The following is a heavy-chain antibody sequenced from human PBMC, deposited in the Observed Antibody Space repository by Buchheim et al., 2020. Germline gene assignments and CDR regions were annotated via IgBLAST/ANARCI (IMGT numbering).Heavy chain of an antibody. Sequence: EVQLVESGGGLVQPGWSLRLSCAASGFTFSSYWMHWVRQAPGKGLVWDSRINSDGSSTSYADSVKGRFTISRANAKNTLYLQMNSLRAEDTAVYYCARDIVVVPAAQVGYYYYGMDVWGQGTT. D-gene: IGHD2-2*01. CDR1: GFTFSSYW. CDR3: ARDIVVVPAAQVGYYYYGMDV. J-gene: IGHJ6*02. V-gene: IGHV3-74*01. CDR2: INSDGSST.